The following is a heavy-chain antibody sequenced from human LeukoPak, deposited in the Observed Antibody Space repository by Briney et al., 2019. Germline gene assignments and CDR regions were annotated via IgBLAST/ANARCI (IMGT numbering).Heavy chain of an antibody. V-gene: IGHV4-34*01. D-gene: IGHD6-13*01. CDR2: INHSGST. J-gene: IGHJ3*02. CDR3: ARVNPGYRPDAFDI. CDR1: GVSFSYYY. Sequence: PSETLSLTCAVYGVSFSYYYWSWIRQPPGKGREWSGEINHSGSTNYNPSLKSRVTISVDTSKNQFSLKLSSVTAADTAVYYCARVNPGYRPDAFDIWGQGTMVTVSS.